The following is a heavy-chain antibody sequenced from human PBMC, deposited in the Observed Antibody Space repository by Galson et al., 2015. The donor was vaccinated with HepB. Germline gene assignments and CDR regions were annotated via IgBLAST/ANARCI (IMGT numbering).Heavy chain of an antibody. V-gene: IGHV1-69*13. J-gene: IGHJ6*02. CDR3: ARDRVGGYGGNLQFYYYGMDV. CDR2: IVPTFGIA. CDR1: GGTFSKYA. Sequence: SVKVSCKAAGGTFSKYAFSWVRQAPGQGLEWMGGIVPTFGIAIYAQKFQGSVTITADEPTRTVHVELSSLRSDDTAVYYCARDRVGGYGGNLQFYYYGMDVWGRGTTVTVSS. D-gene: IGHD4-23*01.